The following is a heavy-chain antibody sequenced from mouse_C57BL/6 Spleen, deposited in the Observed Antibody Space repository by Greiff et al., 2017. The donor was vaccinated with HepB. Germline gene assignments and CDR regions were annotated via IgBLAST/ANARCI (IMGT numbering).Heavy chain of an antibody. CDR2: IRSKSNNYAT. CDR3: VILLQDYYSMDY. Sequence: EVKLVESGGGLVQPKGSLKLSCAASGFSFNTYAMNWVRQAPGKGLEWVARIRSKSNNYATYYADSVKDRFTISRDDSESMLYLQMNNLKTEDTAMYYCVILLQDYYSMDYWGQGTSVTVSS. J-gene: IGHJ4*01. D-gene: IGHD1-1*01. V-gene: IGHV10-1*01. CDR1: GFSFNTYA.